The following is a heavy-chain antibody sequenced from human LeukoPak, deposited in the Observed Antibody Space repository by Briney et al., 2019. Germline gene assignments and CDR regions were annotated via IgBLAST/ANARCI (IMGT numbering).Heavy chain of an antibody. J-gene: IGHJ5*02. Sequence: NASETLSLTCSVYGGSFSGYYWSWIRQPPGKGLEWIGEINHSGSTNYNPSLKSRVTISVDTSKNQFSLKLSSVTAADTAVYYCARGPRLRYFTSWGQGTLVTVSS. D-gene: IGHD3-9*01. CDR1: GGSFSGYY. CDR3: ARGPRLRYFTS. CDR2: INHSGST. V-gene: IGHV4-34*01.